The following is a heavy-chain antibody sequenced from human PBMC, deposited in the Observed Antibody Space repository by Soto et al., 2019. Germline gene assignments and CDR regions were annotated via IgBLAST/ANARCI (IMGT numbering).Heavy chain of an antibody. D-gene: IGHD1-26*01. CDR2: ISGSSSNI. J-gene: IGHJ2*01. CDR1: GFSFSNYA. V-gene: IGHV3-48*01. Sequence: EVQLVESGGGLVQPGGSLRLSCAASGFSFSNYAMDWVRQAPGKGLEWVSYISGSSSNIRYADSVKGRFTISRDNAKSXVYRQSSSLRADDTAVYYCARDPSRGSDWARYLDLWGRGTLVTVSS. CDR3: ARDPSRGSDWARYLDL.